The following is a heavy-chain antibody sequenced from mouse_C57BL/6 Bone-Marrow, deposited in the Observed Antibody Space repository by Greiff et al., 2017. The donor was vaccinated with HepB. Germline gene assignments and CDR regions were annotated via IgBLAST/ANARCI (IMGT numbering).Heavy chain of an antibody. V-gene: IGHV14-4*01. CDR3: TTYANYRYYAMDY. D-gene: IGHD2-1*01. Sequence: EVQLQQSGAELVRPGASVKLSCTASGFNIKDDYMHWVKQRPEQGLEWIGWIDPENGDTEYASKFQGKATITADTSSNTAYLQLSSLTSEDTAVYYCTTYANYRYYAMDYWGQGTSVTVSS. CDR1: GFNIKDDY. CDR2: IDPENGDT. J-gene: IGHJ4*01.